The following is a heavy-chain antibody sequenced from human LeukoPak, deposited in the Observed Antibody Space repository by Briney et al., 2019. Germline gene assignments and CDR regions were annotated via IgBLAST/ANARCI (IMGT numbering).Heavy chain of an antibody. J-gene: IGHJ5*02. Sequence: SETLSLTCTVSSGSISGSIYYWGWIRQPPGKGLEWIGSIYYSGSTYYNPSLKSRVTISVDTSKNQFSLKLSSVTAADTAVYYCARAPSQIAVAGTSFWFDPWGQGTLVTVSS. CDR2: IYYSGST. V-gene: IGHV4-39*01. CDR1: SGSISGSIYY. D-gene: IGHD6-19*01. CDR3: ARAPSQIAVAGTSFWFDP.